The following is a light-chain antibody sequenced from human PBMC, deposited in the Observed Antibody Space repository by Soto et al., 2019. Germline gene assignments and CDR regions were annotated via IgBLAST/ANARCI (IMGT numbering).Light chain of an antibody. J-gene: IGLJ1*01. Sequence: QSVLTQPASVSGSPGQSITISCTGSSSDVGGYNYVSWYQQHPGKAPKLMIYEVDNRPSGVSNRFSGSKSANTASLTISGLQADDEADYYCSSYTSSSTYVFGTGTKLTVL. CDR2: EVD. V-gene: IGLV2-14*01. CDR1: SSDVGGYNY. CDR3: SSYTSSSTYV.